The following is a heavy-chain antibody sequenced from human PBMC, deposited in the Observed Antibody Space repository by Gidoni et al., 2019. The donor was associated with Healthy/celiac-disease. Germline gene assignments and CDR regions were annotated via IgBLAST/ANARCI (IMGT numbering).Heavy chain of an antibody. CDR2: IGTAGDT. V-gene: IGHV3-13*01. CDR1: GLPLSSYD. D-gene: IGHD3-22*01. CDR3: ARGAHYYDSRSYGMDV. Sequence: EVQLVASGGGVVQLGGSLRLSCAPSGLPLSSYDMHWVRQAKGKGLEWVSAIGTAGDTYYPGSVKVRFTISRENAKNSLYLQMNSLRAGDTAVYYCARGAHYYDSRSYGMDVWGQGTTVTVSS. J-gene: IGHJ6*02.